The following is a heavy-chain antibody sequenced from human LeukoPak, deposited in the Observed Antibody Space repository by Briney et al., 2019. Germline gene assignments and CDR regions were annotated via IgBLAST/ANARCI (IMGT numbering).Heavy chain of an antibody. CDR3: ARHDAIADGQNAFDL. D-gene: IGHD5-24*01. J-gene: IGHJ3*01. CDR1: GGSISSYY. V-gene: IGHV4-59*08. Sequence: PSETLSLTCTVSGGSISSYYWSWIRQPPGKELEWIGYVYYSGSTNYTPSLKSRVTISVDTSKNQFSLKLSSVTAADTPVYYCARHDAIADGQNAFDLWGQGTKVTVSS. CDR2: VYYSGST.